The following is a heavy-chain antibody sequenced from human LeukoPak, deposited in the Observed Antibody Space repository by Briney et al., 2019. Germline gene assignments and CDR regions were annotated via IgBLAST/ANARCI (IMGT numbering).Heavy chain of an antibody. J-gene: IGHJ4*02. CDR1: GYTFTSYG. V-gene: IGHV1-18*01. Sequence: ASVKVSCKASGYTFTSYGISWVRQAPGQGLEWMGWISAYNGNTNYAQKLQGRVTMTTDTSTTTAYMELRSLRSDDTAVYYCARSPLIVVPAATPYYFDYWGQGTLVTVSS. CDR3: ARSPLIVVPAATPYYFDY. D-gene: IGHD2-2*01. CDR2: ISAYNGNT.